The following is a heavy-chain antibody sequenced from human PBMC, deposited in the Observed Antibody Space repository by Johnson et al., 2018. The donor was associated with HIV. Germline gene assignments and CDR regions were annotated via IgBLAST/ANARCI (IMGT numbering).Heavy chain of an antibody. Sequence: VQLVESGGGVVRPGGSLRLSCAASGFTFDDYGMSWVRQAPGKGLEWVSGINWNGGSTGYADSVKGRFTIYRDNAKNSLHLQMNSLRAEDTALYYCARVHLPPRGAGRAYDAFDIWGQGTMVTVSS. J-gene: IGHJ3*02. CDR3: ARVHLPPRGAGRAYDAFDI. CDR2: INWNGGST. D-gene: IGHD3-10*01. V-gene: IGHV3-20*04. CDR1: GFTFDDYG.